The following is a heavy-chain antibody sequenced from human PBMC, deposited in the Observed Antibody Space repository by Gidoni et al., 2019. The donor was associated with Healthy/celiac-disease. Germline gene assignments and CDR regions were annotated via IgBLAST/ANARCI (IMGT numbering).Heavy chain of an antibody. CDR1: GFTFSSYG. Sequence: QVQLVESGGGVVQPGRTLRLSCAASGFTFSSYGMHWVRQAPGKGLEWVAVISYDGSNKYYADSVKGRFTISRDNSKNTLYLQMNSLRAEDTAVYYCAKPAFGVVNYYFDYWGQGTLVTVSS. CDR3: AKPAFGVVNYYFDY. D-gene: IGHD3-3*01. CDR2: ISYDGSNK. V-gene: IGHV3-30*18. J-gene: IGHJ4*02.